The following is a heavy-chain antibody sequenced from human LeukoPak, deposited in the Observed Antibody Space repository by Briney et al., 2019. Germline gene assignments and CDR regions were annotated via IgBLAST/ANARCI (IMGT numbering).Heavy chain of an antibody. J-gene: IGHJ6*02. V-gene: IGHV5-51*01. D-gene: IGHD1-7*01. CDR2: IYPGDSDT. Sequence: GASLQISCKGSGSRFTDYWIGCVRQLPGKGLEWMGIIYPGDSDTRYSPSFQGQVTISADKSINTAHLQWSSLKASDTAMYYCARGAAGTTPDYYYFGLDVWGQGTTVRVSS. CDR1: GSRFTDYW. CDR3: ARGAAGTTPDYYYFGLDV.